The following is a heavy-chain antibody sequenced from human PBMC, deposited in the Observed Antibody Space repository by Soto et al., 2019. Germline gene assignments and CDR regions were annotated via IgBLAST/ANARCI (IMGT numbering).Heavy chain of an antibody. J-gene: IGHJ4*02. D-gene: IGHD4-17*01. CDR1: GGSFSGYY. CDR2: INQRGST. Sequence: SETLSLTCAVYGGSFSGYYWTWIRQPPGKGLEWIGQINQRGSTNYNPSLKSRVTMSVDTSKNQFSLTLRSVHTADTAIYFCARDPAGDYGHWGRGTLVTVSS. CDR3: ARDPAGDYGH. V-gene: IGHV4-34*01.